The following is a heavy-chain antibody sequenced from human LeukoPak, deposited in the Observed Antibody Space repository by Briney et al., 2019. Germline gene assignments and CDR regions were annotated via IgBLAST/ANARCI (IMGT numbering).Heavy chain of an antibody. Sequence: PSETLSLTCAVSGGSISSGGYSWSWIRQPPGKGLEWIGYIYHSGSTYYNPSLKSRVTISVDRSKNQFSLKLSSVTAADTAVYYCARDSGGVTTFNYYYGMDVWGQGTTVTVSS. CDR1: GGSISSGGYS. CDR3: ARDSGGVTTFNYYYGMDV. J-gene: IGHJ6*02. V-gene: IGHV4-30-2*01. D-gene: IGHD2-15*01. CDR2: IYHSGST.